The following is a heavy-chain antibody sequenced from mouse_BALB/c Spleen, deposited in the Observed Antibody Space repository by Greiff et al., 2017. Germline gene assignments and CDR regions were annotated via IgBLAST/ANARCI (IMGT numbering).Heavy chain of an antibody. J-gene: IGHJ4*01. CDR3: VRASYGYYYAMDY. D-gene: IGHD2-9*01. Sequence: EVQLVETGGGLVQPKGSLKLSCAASGFTFNTNAMNWVRQAPGKGLEWVARIRSKSNNYATYYADSVKDRFTISRDDSQSMLYLQMNNLKTEDTAMYYCVRASYGYYYAMDYWGQGTSVTVSS. CDR1: GFTFNTNA. V-gene: IGHV10S3*01. CDR2: IRSKSNNYAT.